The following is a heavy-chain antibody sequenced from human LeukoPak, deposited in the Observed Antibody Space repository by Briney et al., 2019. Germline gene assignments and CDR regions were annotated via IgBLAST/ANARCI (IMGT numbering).Heavy chain of an antibody. CDR2: IKEDGSKK. V-gene: IGHV3-7*04. Sequence: GSLRLSCAASGFTFSSCWMNWVRQAPGKGLEWVANIKEDGSKKYYVDSAKGRFTISRDNAKTSLYLQMNSLRVEDTAVYYCARGMDVWGQGTTVTVSS. CDR1: GFTFSSCW. J-gene: IGHJ6*02. CDR3: ARGMDV.